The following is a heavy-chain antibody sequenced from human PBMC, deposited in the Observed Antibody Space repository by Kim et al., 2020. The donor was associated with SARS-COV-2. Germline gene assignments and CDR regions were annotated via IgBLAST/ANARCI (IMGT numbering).Heavy chain of an antibody. CDR1: GGSISSSSYY. CDR2: IYYSGST. V-gene: IGHV4-39*01. J-gene: IGHJ6*02. Sequence: SETLSLTCTVSGGSISSSSYYWGWIRQPPGKGLEWIVSIYYSGSTYYNPSLKSRVTISVDTSKNQFSLKLSSVTAADTAVYYCARPQISPFDYYGMDVWGQGTTVTVSS. CDR3: ARPQISPFDYYGMDV.